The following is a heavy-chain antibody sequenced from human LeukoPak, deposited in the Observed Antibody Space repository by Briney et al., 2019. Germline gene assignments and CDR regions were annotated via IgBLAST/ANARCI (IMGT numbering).Heavy chain of an antibody. D-gene: IGHD4-23*01. CDR1: GFIFSNYA. Sequence: GRSLRLSCAASGFIFSNYAMHWVRQAPGKGLEWVAFIRYDGSNKYYADSVKGRFTISRDNSKNTLYLQMNSLRAEDTAVYYCAKDADYGGNSFDYWGQGTLVTVSS. CDR2: IRYDGSNK. CDR3: AKDADYGGNSFDY. V-gene: IGHV3-30*02. J-gene: IGHJ4*02.